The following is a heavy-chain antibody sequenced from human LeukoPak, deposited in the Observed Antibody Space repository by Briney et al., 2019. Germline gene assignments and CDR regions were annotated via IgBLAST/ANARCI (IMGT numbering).Heavy chain of an antibody. CDR2: VHPNSGGT. V-gene: IGHV1-2*02. CDR1: GYTFSDYY. CDR3: ATMVDYNGSGFDY. Sequence: ASVKVSCKASGYTFSDYYMHWVRQAPGQGLEWMGWVHPNSGGTNYAQEFQGRVTMTRDTSISTAYMELSRLRSDDTAMYYCATMVDYNGSGFDYWGQGTLVTVSS. J-gene: IGHJ4*02. D-gene: IGHD3-22*01.